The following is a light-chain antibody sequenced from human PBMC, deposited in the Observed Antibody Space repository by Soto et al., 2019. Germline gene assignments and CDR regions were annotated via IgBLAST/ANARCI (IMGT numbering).Light chain of an antibody. Sequence: IQMTXSPSTLSXSXGXXVXXXFRASQTIHSFLAWYQQKAGKAPKLLIYDASNLESGVPSRFSGSGSGTEFTLTVSSLQPDDFATFYCQQFHSFPWTFGQGTKVDIK. CDR1: QTIHSF. J-gene: IGKJ1*01. CDR2: DAS. V-gene: IGKV1-5*01. CDR3: QQFHSFPWT.